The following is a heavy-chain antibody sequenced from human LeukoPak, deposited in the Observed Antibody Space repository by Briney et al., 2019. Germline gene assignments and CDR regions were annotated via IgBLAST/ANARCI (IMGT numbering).Heavy chain of an antibody. D-gene: IGHD6-19*01. V-gene: IGHV4-39*01. Sequence: SETLSLTXTVSGGSISSSSYYWGWIRQPPGKGLEWIGSIYYSGSTYYNPSLKSRVTISVDTSKNQFSLKLSSVTAADTAVYYCARGWQWLDSDAFDIWGQGTMVTVSS. CDR1: GGSISSSSYY. CDR3: ARGWQWLDSDAFDI. J-gene: IGHJ3*02. CDR2: IYYSGST.